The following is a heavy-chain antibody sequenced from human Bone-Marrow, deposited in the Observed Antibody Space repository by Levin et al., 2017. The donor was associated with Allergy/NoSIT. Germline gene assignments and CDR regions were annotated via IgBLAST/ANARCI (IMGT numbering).Heavy chain of an antibody. J-gene: IGHJ4*02. D-gene: IGHD2-15*01. CDR3: ATHVFCTGGGCSDY. CDR1: GYTFSNYG. CDR2: ISTNNGNT. V-gene: IGHV1-18*01. Sequence: ASVKVSCKASGYTFSNYGINWVRQAPGHGLEWMAWISTNNGNTKYTRNLQGRVTLTTDTSTNTVYMELRSLTSDDTAVYYCATHVFCTGGGCSDYWGQGTLVTVSS.